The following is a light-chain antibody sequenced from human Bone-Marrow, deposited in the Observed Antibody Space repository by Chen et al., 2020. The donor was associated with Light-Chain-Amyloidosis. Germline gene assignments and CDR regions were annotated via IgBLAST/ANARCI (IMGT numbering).Light chain of an antibody. CDR1: DSNIGTGYD. J-gene: IGLJ2*01. CDR2: GNN. CDR3: QSYDSSLIGSL. V-gene: IGLV1-40*01. Sequence: SVLTQPPSVSGAPGQRVTISGPGSDSNIGTGYDVPWYQQLPGKAPKLLIYGNNNRPSGVPDRFSGSRSGTSASLAITGLQAEDEADYYCQSYDSSLIGSLFGGGTKLTVL.